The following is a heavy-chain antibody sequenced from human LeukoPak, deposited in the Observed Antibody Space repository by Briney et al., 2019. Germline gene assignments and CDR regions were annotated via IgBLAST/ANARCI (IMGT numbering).Heavy chain of an antibody. CDR3: ARTEDSGSAFDI. D-gene: IGHD1-14*01. CDR2: IRYDGSNK. Sequence: HPGGSLRLSCAASGFTFSSYAMHWVRQAPGKGLEWVAFIRYDGSNKYYADSVKGRFTISRDNSKNTLYLQMNSLRAEDTAVYYCARTEDSGSAFDIWGQGTMVTVSS. J-gene: IGHJ3*02. V-gene: IGHV3-30*02. CDR1: GFTFSSYA.